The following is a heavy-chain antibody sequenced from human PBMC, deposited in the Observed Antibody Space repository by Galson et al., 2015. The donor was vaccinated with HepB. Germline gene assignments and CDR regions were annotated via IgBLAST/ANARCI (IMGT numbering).Heavy chain of an antibody. CDR3: AKSYGLFDS. Sequence: SLRLSCAASGFAFDSHAMSWVRQAPGRGLEWLSCISGNGDVIFYADSVKGRFTVSRDNTNNMLYLQMSSLKAEDAGQYFCAKSYGLFDSWAQGIPVTVSS. J-gene: IGHJ5*01. CDR2: ISGNGDVI. D-gene: IGHD5-18*01. CDR1: GFAFDSHA. V-gene: IGHV3-23*01.